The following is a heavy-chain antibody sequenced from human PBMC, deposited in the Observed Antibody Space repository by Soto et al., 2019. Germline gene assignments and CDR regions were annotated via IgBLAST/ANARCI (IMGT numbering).Heavy chain of an antibody. V-gene: IGHV1-69*01. J-gene: IGHJ6*02. CDR3: AGSKYSSSWSELHYYGMDV. CDR1: GGTFSSYA. D-gene: IGHD6-13*01. CDR2: IIPIFGTA. Sequence: ASVKVSVKASGGTFSSYAISCVRQARGQVLGWMGGIIPIFGTANYAQKFQGRVTITADESTSTAYMELSSLRSEDTAVYYCAGSKYSSSWSELHYYGMDVWGQGTTVTVSS.